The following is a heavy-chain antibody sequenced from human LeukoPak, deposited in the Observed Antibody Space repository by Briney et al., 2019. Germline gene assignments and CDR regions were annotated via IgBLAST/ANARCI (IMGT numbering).Heavy chain of an antibody. CDR2: MNPNSGNT. V-gene: IGHV1-8*01. CDR1: GYTFTSYD. D-gene: IGHD6-13*01. Sequence: ASVKVSCKASGYTFTSYDINWVRQATGQGLEWMGWMNPNSGNTGYAQKFRGRVTMTRNTSISTAYMELSSLRSEDTAVYYCARGFPFYSSSWYWFDPWGQGTLVTVSS. J-gene: IGHJ5*02. CDR3: ARGFPFYSSSWYWFDP.